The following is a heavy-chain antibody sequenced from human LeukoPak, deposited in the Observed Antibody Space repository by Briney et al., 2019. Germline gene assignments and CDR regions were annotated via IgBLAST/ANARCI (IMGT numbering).Heavy chain of an antibody. CDR1: GYAFTSYA. V-gene: IGHV1-3*01. J-gene: IGHJ1*01. CDR2: INAGNGNT. CDR3: ARDHDGDYDQYFQH. D-gene: IGHD4-17*01. Sequence: ASAKVSCKASGYAFTSYAMHWVRQAPGQRLEWMGWINAGNGNTKYSQKFQGRVTITRDTSASTAYMELSSLRSEDTAVYYCARDHDGDYDQYFQHWGQGTLVTVSS.